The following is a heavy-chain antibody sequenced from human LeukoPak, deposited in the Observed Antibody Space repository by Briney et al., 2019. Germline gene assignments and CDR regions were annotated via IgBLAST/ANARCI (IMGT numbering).Heavy chain of an antibody. J-gene: IGHJ4*02. CDR2: ISAYNGNT. D-gene: IGHD3-10*01. CDR1: GYTFTSYG. Sequence: GASVKVSCKASGYTFTSYGISWVRQAPGQGLEWMGWISAYNGNTNYAQKLQGRVTMTTDTSTSTAYMELRSLRSDDTAVYYCARHCMVRGVITFDYWGQGTLVTVSS. CDR3: ARHCMVRGVITFDY. V-gene: IGHV1-18*01.